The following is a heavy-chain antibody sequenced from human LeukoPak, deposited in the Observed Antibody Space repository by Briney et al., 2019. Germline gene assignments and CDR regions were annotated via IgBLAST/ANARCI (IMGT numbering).Heavy chain of an antibody. V-gene: IGHV1-8*01. Sequence: ASVKVSCKASGYPFTSYDINWVRQATGQGLEWMGWMNPNSGNTGYAQKFQGRVTMTRNTSISTAYMELSSLRSEDTAVYYCARGGQYYYYYGMDVWGQGTTVTVSS. CDR1: GYPFTSYD. CDR3: ARGGQYYYYYGMDV. CDR2: MNPNSGNT. J-gene: IGHJ6*02.